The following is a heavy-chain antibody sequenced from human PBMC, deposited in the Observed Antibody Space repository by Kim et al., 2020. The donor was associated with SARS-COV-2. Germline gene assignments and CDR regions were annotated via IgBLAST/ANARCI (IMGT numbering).Heavy chain of an antibody. Sequence: GGSLRLSCEASGFTFSSYNMNWVRQAPGKGLEWVSSISYSSANIYYADSVKGRFTISRDNARNSLSLQMNSLRVEDAAVYYCARDLVAGTYYLDSWGQGTLVTVSS. V-gene: IGHV3-21*01. D-gene: IGHD6-19*01. CDR2: ISYSSANI. CDR3: ARDLVAGTYYLDS. J-gene: IGHJ4*02. CDR1: GFTFSSYN.